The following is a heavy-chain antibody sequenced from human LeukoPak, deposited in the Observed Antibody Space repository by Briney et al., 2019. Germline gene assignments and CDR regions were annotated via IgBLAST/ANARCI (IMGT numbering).Heavy chain of an antibody. CDR3: AKGTGNYVRWFDP. CDR1: GFTFSNYG. CDR2: ITGSGGST. V-gene: IGHV3-23*01. D-gene: IGHD3-16*01. J-gene: IGHJ5*02. Sequence: GGSLRLSCAASGFTFSNYGMSGVRQAPGKGLEWVSTITGSGGSTYYADSVKGRFTISRDNSKNTLYLQINSLRAEDTAVYYCAKGTGNYVRWFDPWGQGTLVTVSS.